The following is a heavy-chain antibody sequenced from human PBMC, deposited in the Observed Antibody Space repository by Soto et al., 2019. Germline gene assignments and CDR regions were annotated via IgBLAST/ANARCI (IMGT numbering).Heavy chain of an antibody. J-gene: IGHJ4*02. CDR3: AREGDSSGYYHFLDY. CDR1: GFTFSSYG. Sequence: GGSLRLSCAASGFTFSSYGMHWVRHAPGKGLEWVAVIWYDGSNKYYADSVKGRFTISRDNSKNTLYLQMNSLRAEDTAVYYCAREGDSSGYYHFLDYWGQGTLVTVSS. V-gene: IGHV3-33*01. D-gene: IGHD3-22*01. CDR2: IWYDGSNK.